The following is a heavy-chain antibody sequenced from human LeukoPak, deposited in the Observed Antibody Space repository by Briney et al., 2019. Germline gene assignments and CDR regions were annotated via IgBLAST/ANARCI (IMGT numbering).Heavy chain of an antibody. CDR3: ARDPTPFTVSSVFDY. CDR1: GDSVSSKSVT. J-gene: IGHJ4*02. V-gene: IGHV6-1*01. CDR2: TYYRSKWYN. Sequence: QTLSLTCAISGDSVSSKSVTWNWIRQSPSRGLEWLGRTYYRSKWYNDYAISVKSRITINPDTSKNQFSLQLNSVTPEDTAVYYCARDPTPFTVSSVFDYWGPGTLVTVPS. D-gene: IGHD2-8*02.